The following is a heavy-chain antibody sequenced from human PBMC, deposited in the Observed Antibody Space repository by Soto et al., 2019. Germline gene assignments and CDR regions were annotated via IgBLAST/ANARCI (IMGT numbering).Heavy chain of an antibody. Sequence: QVQLQESGPGLVKPSETLSLTCTVSGASVSSGSSFWTWLRQPPGKGLEWIGYIYYSGSTKYNPSLKSRVTISVDTSKNPFSLKLTSLAAADTAVDYCARLDLRLQVWGMDVWGQGTTVTVSS. CDR1: GASVSSGSSF. V-gene: IGHV4-61*01. J-gene: IGHJ6*02. CDR3: ARLDLRLQVWGMDV. CDR2: IYYSGST.